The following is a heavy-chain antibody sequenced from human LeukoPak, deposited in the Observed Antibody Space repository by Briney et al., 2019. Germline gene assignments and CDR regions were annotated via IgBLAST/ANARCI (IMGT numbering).Heavy chain of an antibody. CDR3: ARGVEPLAANTLAY. J-gene: IGHJ4*02. Sequence: GGSLRLSCAASGFTFITNDMTWVRQAPGKGLEWVSVLYSDGNTKYADSVQGRFTISKDNSKNTLYLEMNSLSPDDTAVYYCARGVEPLAANTLAYWGQGTLVTVSS. CDR1: GFTFITND. D-gene: IGHD1-14*01. CDR2: LYSDGNT. V-gene: IGHV3-53*01.